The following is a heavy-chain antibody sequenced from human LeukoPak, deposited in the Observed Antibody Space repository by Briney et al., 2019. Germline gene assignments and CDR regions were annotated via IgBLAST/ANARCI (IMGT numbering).Heavy chain of an antibody. J-gene: IGHJ4*02. V-gene: IGHV3-30*18. D-gene: IGHD6-13*01. CDR2: ISYDGSNK. CDR3: AKAPSIAAAGRQDY. CDR1: GFTFSSYG. Sequence: GGSLRLSCAASGFTFSSYGMHWVRQAPGKGLEWVAVISYDGSNKYYADSVKGRFTISRDNSKNTLYLQMNSLRAEDTAAYYCAKAPSIAAAGRQDYWGQGTLVTVSS.